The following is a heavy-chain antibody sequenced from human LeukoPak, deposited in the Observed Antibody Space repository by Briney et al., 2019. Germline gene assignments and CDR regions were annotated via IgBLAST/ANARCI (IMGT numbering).Heavy chain of an antibody. Sequence: ASETLSLTCTVSGGSISSYYWSWIWQPPGKGLEWIGYIYYSGSTNYNPSLKSRVTISVDTSKNQFSLKLSSVTAADTAVYYCAREDSSGYYYWGQGTLVTVSS. CDR1: GGSISSYY. CDR3: AREDSSGYYY. CDR2: IYYSGST. D-gene: IGHD3-22*01. V-gene: IGHV4-59*01. J-gene: IGHJ4*02.